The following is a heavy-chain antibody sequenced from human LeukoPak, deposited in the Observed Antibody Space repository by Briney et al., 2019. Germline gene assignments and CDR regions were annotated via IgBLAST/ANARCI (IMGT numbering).Heavy chain of an antibody. J-gene: IGHJ4*02. CDR1: GFTFSSYS. D-gene: IGHD1-26*01. V-gene: IGHV3-21*01. Sequence: GGSLRLSCAASGFTFSSYSMNWVRQAPGKGLEWVSSISSSSSYIYYADPVKGRFTISRDNAKNSLYQQMNSLRAEDTAVYYCARGGSGTYYSFDYWGQGTLVTVSS. CDR3: ARGGSGTYYSFDY. CDR2: ISSSSSYI.